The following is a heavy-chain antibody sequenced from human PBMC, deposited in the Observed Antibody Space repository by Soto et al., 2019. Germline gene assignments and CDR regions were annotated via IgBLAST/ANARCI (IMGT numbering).Heavy chain of an antibody. CDR3: VKSKYSGYDERAFDI. CDR1: GAPISSISYY. D-gene: IGHD5-12*01. J-gene: IGHJ3*02. Sequence: PSETLSLTCSVSGAPISSISYYWGWIRQPPGKGLEWIGSVYYSGRTYDNPSLKSRVTMSVDTSKNQYSPKLNSVSAADTAVYYCVKSKYSGYDERAFDIWGQGTSVTVSS. V-gene: IGHV4-39*01. CDR2: VYYSGRT.